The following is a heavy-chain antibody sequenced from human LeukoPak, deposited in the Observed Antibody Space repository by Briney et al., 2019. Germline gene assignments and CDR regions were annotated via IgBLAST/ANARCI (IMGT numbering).Heavy chain of an antibody. J-gene: IGHJ5*02. CDR3: ARDSAAAGTFWFDP. CDR2: INHSGST. CDR1: DGSFSGYY. D-gene: IGHD6-13*01. V-gene: IGHV4-34*01. Sequence: PSETLSLTCAVYDGSFSGYYWSWIRQPPGKGLEWIGEINHSGSTNYNPSLKSRVTISVDTSKNQFSLKLSSVTAADTAVYYCARDSAAAGTFWFDPWGQGTLVTVSS.